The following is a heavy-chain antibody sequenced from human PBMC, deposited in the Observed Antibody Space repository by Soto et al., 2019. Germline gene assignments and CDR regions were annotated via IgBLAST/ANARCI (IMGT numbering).Heavy chain of an antibody. CDR2: TYYRSKWYN. CDR1: GDSVSHNSAT. Sequence: SQTLSLTCAISGDSVSHNSATWNWIRQSPSRGLEWLGRTYYRSKWYNDYGVSVKSRITISPDTSKNQFSLQLNSVTPEDTAVYYCAREIIAVAEINIDSWGQGTLVTV. V-gene: IGHV6-1*01. J-gene: IGHJ4*02. CDR3: AREIIAVAEINIDS. D-gene: IGHD6-19*01.